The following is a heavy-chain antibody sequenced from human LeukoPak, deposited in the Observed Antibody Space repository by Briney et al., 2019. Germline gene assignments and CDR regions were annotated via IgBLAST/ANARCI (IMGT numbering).Heavy chain of an antibody. CDR1: GGSFSSYA. Sequence: ASVRVSCKASGGSFSSYAISWVRQAPGQGLEWMGGIIPIFGTANYAQKSQGRVTITADESTSTAYMELSSLRSEDTAVYYCERGPYQYYFDYWGQGTLVTVSS. J-gene: IGHJ4*02. CDR2: IIPIFGTA. V-gene: IGHV1-69*13. D-gene: IGHD2-2*01. CDR3: ERGPYQYYFDY.